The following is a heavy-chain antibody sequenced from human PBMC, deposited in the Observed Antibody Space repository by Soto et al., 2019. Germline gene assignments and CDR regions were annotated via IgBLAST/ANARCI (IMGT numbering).Heavy chain of an antibody. CDR2: INSDGSRT. CDR1: GFNFSRFW. J-gene: IGHJ6*02. D-gene: IGHD2-2*01. Sequence: LRLSCTASGFNFSRFWTHWVRQVPGRGLVWVSHINSDGSRTSYADSVKGRFTISRDNAKNTLYLQMNSLRAEDTAVYYCARDLSSCSSARCYSFYYGVDVWGQGTTVTVSS. CDR3: ARDLSSCSSARCYSFYYGVDV. V-gene: IGHV3-74*01.